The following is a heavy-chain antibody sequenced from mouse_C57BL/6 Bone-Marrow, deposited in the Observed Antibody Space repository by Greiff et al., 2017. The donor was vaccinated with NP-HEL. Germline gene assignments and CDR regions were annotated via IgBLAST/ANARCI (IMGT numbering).Heavy chain of an antibody. J-gene: IGHJ2*01. CDR2: IDPENGDT. V-gene: IGHV14-4*01. CDR1: GFNIKDDY. D-gene: IGHD2-4*01. Sequence: VQLQQSGAELVRPGASVKLSCTASGFNIKDDYMHWVKQRPEQGLEWIGWIDPENGDTEYASKFQGKATITADTSSNTAYLQLSSLTSEDTAVYYCTYYDLYYFDYWGQGTTLTVSS. CDR3: TYYDLYYFDY.